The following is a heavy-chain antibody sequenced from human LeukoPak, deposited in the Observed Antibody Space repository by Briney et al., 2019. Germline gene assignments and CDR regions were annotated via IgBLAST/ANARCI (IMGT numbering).Heavy chain of an antibody. CDR1: GFTFSSYA. CDR3: AKVSLRFLEPHGRFDY. D-gene: IGHD3-3*01. V-gene: IGHV3-23*01. J-gene: IGHJ4*02. Sequence: PGGSLRLSCAASGFTFSSYAMSWVRQAPGKGLEWVSAISGSGGSTYYADSVKGRFTISRDNSKNTLYLQMNSLRAEDTAVYYCAKVSLRFLEPHGRFDYWGQGTLVTVSS. CDR2: ISGSGGST.